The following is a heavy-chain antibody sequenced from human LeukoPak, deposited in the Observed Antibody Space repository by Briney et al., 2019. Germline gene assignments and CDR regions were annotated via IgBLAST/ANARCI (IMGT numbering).Heavy chain of an antibody. D-gene: IGHD3-3*01. Sequence: GGSLRLSCATSGFTVSTNYVSWVRQAPGKGLEWVSAISGSGGSTYYADSVKGRFTISRDNSKNTLYLQMNSLRAEDTAVYYCAKTYYDFWSPDAFDIWGQGTMVTVSS. CDR2: ISGSGGST. J-gene: IGHJ3*02. CDR1: GFTVSTNY. V-gene: IGHV3-23*01. CDR3: AKTYYDFWSPDAFDI.